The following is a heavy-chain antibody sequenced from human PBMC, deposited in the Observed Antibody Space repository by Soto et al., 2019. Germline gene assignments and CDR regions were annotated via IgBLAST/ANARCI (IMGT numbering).Heavy chain of an antibody. J-gene: IGHJ4*02. CDR3: AHRRNGDYPGYFDY. CDR2: IYWDDDK. D-gene: IGHD4-17*01. V-gene: IGHV2-5*02. Sequence: QITLKESGPTLVKPTQTLTLTCTFSGFSLSTSGVGVGWIRQPPGKALEWLALIYWDDDKRYSPSLKSRLTITKDTSKNQVVLTMTNMDPVDTATYYCAHRRNGDYPGYFDYWGQGTLVTVSS. CDR1: GFSLSTSGVG.